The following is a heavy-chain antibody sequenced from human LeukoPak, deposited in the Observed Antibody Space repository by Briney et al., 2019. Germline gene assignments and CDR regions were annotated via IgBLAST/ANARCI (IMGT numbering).Heavy chain of an antibody. V-gene: IGHV3-21*01. CDR1: GFTFSSYS. CDR3: VRTLSRDVDTAMV. J-gene: IGHJ4*02. CDR2: ISSSSSYI. D-gene: IGHD5-18*01. Sequence: GGSLRLSCAASGFTFSSYSMNWVRQAPGKGLEWVSSISSSSSYIYYADSVKGRFTISRDNAKNPLYLQMNSLRAEDTAVYYCVRTLSRDVDTAMVWGQGTLVTVSS.